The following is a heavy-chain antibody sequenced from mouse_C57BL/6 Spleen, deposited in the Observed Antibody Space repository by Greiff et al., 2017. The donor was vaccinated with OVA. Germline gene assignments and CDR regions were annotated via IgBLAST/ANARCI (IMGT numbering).Heavy chain of an antibody. CDR3: ARVTYGSSYSAMDD. CDR1: GFTFSSYA. Sequence: EVQGVESGGGLVKPGGSLKLSCAASGFTFSSYAMSWVRQTPEKRLEWVATISDGGSYTYYPDNVKGRFTISRDNAKNNLYLQMSHLKSEDTAMYYCARVTYGSSYSAMDDWGQGTSVTVSS. V-gene: IGHV5-4*01. CDR2: ISDGGSYT. J-gene: IGHJ4*01. D-gene: IGHD1-1*01.